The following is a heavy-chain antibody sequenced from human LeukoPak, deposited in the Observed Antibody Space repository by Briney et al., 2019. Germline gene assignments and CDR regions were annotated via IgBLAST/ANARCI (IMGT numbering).Heavy chain of an antibody. V-gene: IGHV4-4*09. D-gene: IGHD1-26*01. J-gene: IGHJ4*02. CDR3: ARLRVSGSYLYYFDY. Sequence: SETLSLTWTVSGGSISSYHWSWVRQPPGKGLEWIGYILTSGTTNYNPSLKSRLTISGDTSKNQFTLRLSSVTAADTAVYFCARLRVSGSYLYYFDYWGQGTLVTVSS. CDR1: GGSISSYH. CDR2: ILTSGTT.